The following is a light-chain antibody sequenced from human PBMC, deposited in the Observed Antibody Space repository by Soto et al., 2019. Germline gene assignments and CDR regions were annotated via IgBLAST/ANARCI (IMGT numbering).Light chain of an antibody. CDR3: QVWDTNSERVV. J-gene: IGLJ2*01. CDR2: HES. V-gene: IGLV3-21*02. CDR1: RIGSKS. Sequence: SYVLTQAPSVSVAPGQTATITCGGDRIGSKSVQWYQQKPGQAPLLVVYHESARPSGTPERFSGSNSGNTAALTISRVGAGDEADYFCQVWDTNSERVVFGGGTKVTVL.